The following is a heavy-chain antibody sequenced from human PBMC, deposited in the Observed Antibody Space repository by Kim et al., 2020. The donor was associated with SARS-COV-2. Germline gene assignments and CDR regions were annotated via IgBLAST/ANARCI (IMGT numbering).Heavy chain of an antibody. CDR3: ARESYYDILTGYSKGSFDY. J-gene: IGHJ4*02. D-gene: IGHD3-9*01. V-gene: IGHV1-69*13. CDR1: GGTFSSYA. CDR2: IIPIFGTA. Sequence: SVKVSCKASGGTFSSYAISWVRQAPGQGLEWMGGIIPIFGTANYAQKFQGRVTITADESTSTAYMELSSLRSEDTAVYYCARESYYDILTGYSKGSFDYWGQGTLVTVSS.